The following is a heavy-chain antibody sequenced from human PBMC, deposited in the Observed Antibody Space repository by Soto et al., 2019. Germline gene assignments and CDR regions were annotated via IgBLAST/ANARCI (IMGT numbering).Heavy chain of an antibody. CDR3: ARAALTSRITMTPLVRFLAY. J-gene: IGHJ4*02. V-gene: IGHV1-8*01. D-gene: IGHD3-3*01. Sequence: ASVKVSCKASGYTFTSYDINWVRQATGQGLEWMGWMNPNSGNTGYAQKFQGRVTMTRNTSISTAYMELSSLRSEDTAVYYCARAALTSRITMTPLVRFLAYWGQGTLVTVSS. CDR2: MNPNSGNT. CDR1: GYTFTSYD.